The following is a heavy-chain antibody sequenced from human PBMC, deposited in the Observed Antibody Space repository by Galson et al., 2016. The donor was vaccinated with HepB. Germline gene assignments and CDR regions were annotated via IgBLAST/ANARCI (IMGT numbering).Heavy chain of an antibody. CDR1: GFTFSSYS. CDR2: ISSSSSCI. V-gene: IGHV3-21*01. Sequence: SLRLSCAASGFTFSSYSMNWVRQAPGKGLEWVSSISSSSSCIYYADSVKGRFTISRDNAKNSQYLQMNSLRAEDTAVYYCARDTAMDPFDYWGQGTLVTVSS. CDR3: ARDTAMDPFDY. D-gene: IGHD5-18*01. J-gene: IGHJ4*02.